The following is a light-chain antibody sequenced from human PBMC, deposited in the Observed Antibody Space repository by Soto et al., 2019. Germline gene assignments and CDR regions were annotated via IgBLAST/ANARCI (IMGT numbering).Light chain of an antibody. J-gene: IGLJ2*01. CDR2: GNS. CDR1: SSNIGAGYD. Sequence: QSVLTQPPSVSGAPGQRVTISCTGSSSNIGAGYDVHWYQQLPGTAPKLLIYGNSNRPSGVPDRFSGSKSGTSASLAITGLQAEAEAAYYCQSYDSSLRVSVFGGGTKLTVL. CDR3: QSYDSSLRVSV. V-gene: IGLV1-40*01.